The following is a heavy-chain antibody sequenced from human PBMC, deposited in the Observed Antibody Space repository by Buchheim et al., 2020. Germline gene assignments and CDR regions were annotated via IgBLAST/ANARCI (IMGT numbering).Heavy chain of an antibody. CDR1: GGSVNPYY. J-gene: IGHJ4*02. D-gene: IGHD6-13*01. V-gene: IGHV4-59*02. Sequence: QQQLQESGPGLVKPSETLSLTCSVSGGSVNPYYWNWIRQPPGKGLEWIGYVYYNGVTNYNPSLKSRVVISVDTSKNQFSLKVTSVTAADTAVYYCARGLATPAYTSGDFDSWGQGTL. CDR3: ARGLATPAYTSGDFDS. CDR2: VYYNGVT.